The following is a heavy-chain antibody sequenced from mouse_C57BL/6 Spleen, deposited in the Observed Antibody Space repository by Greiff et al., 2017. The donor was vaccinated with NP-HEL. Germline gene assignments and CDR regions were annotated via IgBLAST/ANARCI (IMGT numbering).Heavy chain of an antibody. CDR1: GYTFTDYY. V-gene: IGHV1-19*01. J-gene: IGHJ2*01. CDR3: AREGTGRYFDY. CDR2: INPYNGGT. Sequence: EVKLQESGPVLVKPGASVKMSCKASGYTFTDYYMNWVKQSHGKSLEWIGVINPYNGGTSYNQKFKGKATLTVDKSSSTAYMELNSLTSEDSAVYYCAREGTGRYFDYWGQGTTLTVSS. D-gene: IGHD4-1*01.